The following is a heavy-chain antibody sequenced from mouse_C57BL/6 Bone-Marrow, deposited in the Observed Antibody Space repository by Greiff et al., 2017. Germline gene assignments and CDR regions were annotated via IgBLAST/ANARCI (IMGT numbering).Heavy chain of an antibody. CDR2: IYPRSGNT. CDR3: AREGITRRYFDV. J-gene: IGHJ1*03. D-gene: IGHD1-1*01. CDR1: GYTFTSYG. Sequence: QVQLQQSGAELARPGASVKLSCKASGYTFTSYGISWVKQRTGQGLEWIGEIYPRSGNTYYNEKFKGKATLTADKSSSTAYIELRSLTSEDSAVYFCAREGITRRYFDVWGTGTTVTVSS. V-gene: IGHV1-81*01.